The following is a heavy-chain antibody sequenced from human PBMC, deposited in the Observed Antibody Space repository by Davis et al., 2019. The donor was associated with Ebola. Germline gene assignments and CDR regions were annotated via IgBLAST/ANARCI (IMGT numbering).Heavy chain of an antibody. J-gene: IGHJ3*02. V-gene: IGHV1-46*01. Sequence: ASVKVSCKASGGTFSSYAISWVRQAPGQGLEWMGIINPSGGSTSYAQKFQGRVTMTRDTSTSTVYMELSSLRSEDTAVYYCARARVRVAVAGTGGAFDIWGQGTMVTVSS. CDR2: INPSGGST. CDR1: GGTFSSYA. D-gene: IGHD6-19*01. CDR3: ARARVRVAVAGTGGAFDI.